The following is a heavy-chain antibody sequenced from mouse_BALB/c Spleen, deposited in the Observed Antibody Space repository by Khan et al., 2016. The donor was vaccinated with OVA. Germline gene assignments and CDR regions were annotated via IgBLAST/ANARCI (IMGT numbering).Heavy chain of an antibody. CDR2: ISSSGST. CDR3: ARDGSRYNYAIDY. V-gene: IGHV3-2*02. CDR1: GYSITSDYA. J-gene: IGHJ4*01. Sequence: EVKLEVSGPGLVKPSQSLSLTCTVTGYSITSDYAWNWIRQFPGNKLEWMGYISSSGSTNYNPALKSRISITRDTSKNQFFLQLNSVTTEDTATYYCARDGSRYNYAIDYWGQGTSVTVSS. D-gene: IGHD2-3*01.